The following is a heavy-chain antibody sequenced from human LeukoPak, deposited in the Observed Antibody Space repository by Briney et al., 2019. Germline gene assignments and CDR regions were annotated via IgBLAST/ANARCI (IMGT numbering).Heavy chain of an antibody. J-gene: IGHJ4*02. Sequence: GGSLRLSCAASGFTFSNAWMIWVRQAPGKGLEWVANIKEDGSEKYYLDSVKGRFIISRDNAKKSLYVQVNSLRAEDTAVYYCARESLLGGIDYWGQGALVTVSS. CDR2: IKEDGSEK. CDR1: GFTFSNAW. CDR3: ARESLLGGIDY. D-gene: IGHD3-16*01. V-gene: IGHV3-7*04.